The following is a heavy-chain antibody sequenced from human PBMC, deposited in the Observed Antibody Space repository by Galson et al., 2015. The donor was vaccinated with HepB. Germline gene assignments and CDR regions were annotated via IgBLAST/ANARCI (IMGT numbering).Heavy chain of an antibody. V-gene: IGHV1-69*13. Sequence: SVKVSCKASGGTFSSYTINWVRQAPGQGLEWMGGIIPIFSTANYAQKFQGRVTINADESTRTVYMEVTSLRSEDTAVYYCARGRLDSWNYEFDCWGQGTRVTVSS. D-gene: IGHD1-7*01. CDR1: GGTFSSYT. CDR2: IIPIFSTA. CDR3: ARGRLDSWNYEFDC. J-gene: IGHJ4*02.